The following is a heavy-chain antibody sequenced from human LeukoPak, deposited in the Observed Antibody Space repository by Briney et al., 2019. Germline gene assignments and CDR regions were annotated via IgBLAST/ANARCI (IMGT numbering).Heavy chain of an antibody. CDR2: IYSGGST. CDR1: GFTVSSNY. D-gene: IGHD5-24*01. J-gene: IGHJ4*02. Sequence: GGSLRLSCAASGFTVSSNYMSWVRQAPGKGLEWVSVIYSGGSTYYADSVKGRFTISRDNSKNTLYLQMDSLRAEDTAVYYCARRIQGMAPYYFDYWGQGTLVTVSS. CDR3: ARRIQGMAPYYFDY. V-gene: IGHV3-66*01.